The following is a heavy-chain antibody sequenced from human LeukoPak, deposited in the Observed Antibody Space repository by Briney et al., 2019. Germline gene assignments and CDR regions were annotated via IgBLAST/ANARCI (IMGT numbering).Heavy chain of an antibody. V-gene: IGHV3-21*01. D-gene: IGHD2-15*01. J-gene: IGHJ3*02. CDR1: GFTFSSYS. CDR3: ARDSNPYCSGGSCTAFDI. Sequence: GGSLRLSCAASGFTFSSYSMNWVRQAPGKGLEWVPSISSRSSYIYYADSMKGRFTISRDNARNSLYLQMNSLRAEDTAMYFCARDSNPYCSGGSCTAFDIRGQGTMVTVSS. CDR2: ISSRSSYI.